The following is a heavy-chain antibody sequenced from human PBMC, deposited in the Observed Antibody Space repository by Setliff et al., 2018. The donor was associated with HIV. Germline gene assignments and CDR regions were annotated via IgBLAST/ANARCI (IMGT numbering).Heavy chain of an antibody. CDR3: TRSTTAD. V-gene: IGHV1-2*02. CDR2: IYPNTGGT. Sequence: ATVKVSCKASGYTFTEFYVHWVRQAPGEGLEWIGWIYPNTGGTNYAQKFQGRVTMTRDTSIRTAYMELRMLTSDDTAIYYCTRSTTADWGQGTMVTVSS. CDR1: GYTFTEFY. D-gene: IGHD4-17*01. J-gene: IGHJ4*02.